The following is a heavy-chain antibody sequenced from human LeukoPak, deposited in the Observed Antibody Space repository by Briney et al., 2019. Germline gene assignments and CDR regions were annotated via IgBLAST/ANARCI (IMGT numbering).Heavy chain of an antibody. Sequence: ASVKVSCKASGYTFTSYYMHWVRQAPGQGLEWMGIINPGGGSTSYAQKFQGRVTMTRDMSTSTVYMELSSLRSEDTAVYYCARVEMATTIFDYWGQGTLVTVSS. CDR1: GYTFTSYY. CDR2: INPGGGST. J-gene: IGHJ4*02. CDR3: ARVEMATTIFDY. D-gene: IGHD5-24*01. V-gene: IGHV1-46*01.